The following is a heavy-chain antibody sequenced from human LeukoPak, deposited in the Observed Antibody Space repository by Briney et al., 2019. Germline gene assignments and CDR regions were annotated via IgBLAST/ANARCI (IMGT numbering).Heavy chain of an antibody. D-gene: IGHD1-26*01. V-gene: IGHV1-18*01. J-gene: IGHJ4*02. CDR2: ISGDNGNT. CDR1: GYTFTSYG. CDR3: ARDRYGVRSGSCDY. Sequence: ASVKVSCKASGYTFTSYGISWVRQAPGQGLEWMGWISGDNGNTNYAQNLQGRVTMTTDTSTSTAYMELRSLRYDDTAVYYCARDRYGVRSGSCDYWGQGTLVTVPS.